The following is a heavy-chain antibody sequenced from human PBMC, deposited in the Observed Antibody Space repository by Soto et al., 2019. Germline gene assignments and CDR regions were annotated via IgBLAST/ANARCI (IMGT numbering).Heavy chain of an antibody. CDR1: GYTFTSYA. Sequence: ASVKVSCKASGYTFTSYAMHWVRQAPGQRLEWMGWINAGNGNTKYSQKFQGRVTITRDTSASTAYMELSSLRSEDTAVYYCARGYCISTSCSGFDYWGQGTLVTVSS. J-gene: IGHJ4*02. CDR2: INAGNGNT. D-gene: IGHD2-2*01. V-gene: IGHV1-3*01. CDR3: ARGYCISTSCSGFDY.